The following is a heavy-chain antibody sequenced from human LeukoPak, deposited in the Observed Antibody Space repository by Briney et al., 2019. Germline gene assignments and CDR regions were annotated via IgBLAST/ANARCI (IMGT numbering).Heavy chain of an antibody. D-gene: IGHD5-18*01. CDR1: GGFIGSYY. J-gene: IGHJ4*02. V-gene: IGHV4-4*07. CDR3: ARYTYGNYYFDY. CDR2: IYTSGST. Sequence: SETLSLTCTVSGGFIGSYYWSWIRQPAGKGLEWIGRIYTSGSTNYNPSLKSRVTMSVDTSKNQFSLRLSSVTAADTAVYYCARYTYGNYYFDYWGQGTLVTVSS.